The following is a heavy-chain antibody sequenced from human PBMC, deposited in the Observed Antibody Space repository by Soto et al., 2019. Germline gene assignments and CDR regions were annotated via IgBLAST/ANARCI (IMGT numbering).Heavy chain of an antibody. CDR3: AKDLGPYPNERSDGMDV. CDR1: GFTFDDYA. Sequence: PGGSLRLSCAASGFTFDDYAMHWVRQAPGKGLEWVSGISWNSGSIGYADSVKGRFTMSRDNAKNSLYLQMNILRAEDTALYYCAKDLGPYPNERSDGMDVWGQGTRVTVSS. CDR2: ISWNSGSI. V-gene: IGHV3-9*01. J-gene: IGHJ6*02.